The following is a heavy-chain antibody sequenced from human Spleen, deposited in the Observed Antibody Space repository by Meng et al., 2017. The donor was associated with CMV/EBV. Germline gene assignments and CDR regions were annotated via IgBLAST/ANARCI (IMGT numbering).Heavy chain of an antibody. CDR1: GGSFSGYY. J-gene: IGHJ4*02. D-gene: IGHD3-16*01. V-gene: IGHV4-34*01. Sequence: TPSLTCAVYGGSFSGYYWSWIRQPSGKGLEWIGEIDDSGSTKYNPSLKSRVTISVDTSKNQFSLKLSYVTAADTAVYYCARDLWFDYWGQGTLVTVSS. CDR3: ARDLWFDY. CDR2: IDDSGST.